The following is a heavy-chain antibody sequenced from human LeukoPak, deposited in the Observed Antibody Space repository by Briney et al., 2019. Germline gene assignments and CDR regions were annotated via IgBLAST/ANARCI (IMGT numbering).Heavy chain of an antibody. V-gene: IGHV3-30*02. D-gene: IGHD3-10*01. J-gene: IGHJ4*02. CDR3: VRMYYYGSGSTFDY. Sequence: PGGSLRLSCAASGFTFSSYGMHWVRQAPGKGLEWVAFIRYDGSNKYYADSVKGRCTISRDNSKNTLYLQMNSLRAEDTAVYYCVRMYYYGSGSTFDYWGQGTLVTVSS. CDR2: IRYDGSNK. CDR1: GFTFSSYG.